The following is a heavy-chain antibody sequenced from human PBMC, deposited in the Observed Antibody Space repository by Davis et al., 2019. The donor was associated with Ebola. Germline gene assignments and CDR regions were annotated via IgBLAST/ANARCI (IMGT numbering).Heavy chain of an antibody. CDR3: AKDGDYYGSGSLDY. CDR2: IRYDGSNK. J-gene: IGHJ4*02. V-gene: IGHV3-30*02. D-gene: IGHD3-10*01. CDR1: GFTFSSYW. Sequence: GESLKISCAASGFTFSSYWMSWVRQAPGKGLEWVAFIRYDGSNKYYADSVKGRFTISRDNSKNTLYLQMNSLRAEDTAVYYCAKDGDYYGSGSLDYWGQGTLVTVSS.